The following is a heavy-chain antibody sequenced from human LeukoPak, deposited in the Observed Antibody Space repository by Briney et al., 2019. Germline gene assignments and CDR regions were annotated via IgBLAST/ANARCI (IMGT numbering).Heavy chain of an antibody. D-gene: IGHD2-15*01. CDR3: AKSGLNRFDY. Sequence: GGSLRLSCAASGFTVSSKYMSWVRRPPGTGLEWVSVIYSDGNTYYADSVKGRFTISRDNSKNTLYLQMNSLRAEDTAVYYCAKSGLNRFDYWGQGTLVTVSS. CDR2: IYSDGNT. CDR1: GFTVSSKY. J-gene: IGHJ4*02. V-gene: IGHV3-53*01.